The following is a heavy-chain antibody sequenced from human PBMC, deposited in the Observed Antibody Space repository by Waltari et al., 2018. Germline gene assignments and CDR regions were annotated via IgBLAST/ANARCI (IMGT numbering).Heavy chain of an antibody. J-gene: IGHJ6*02. V-gene: IGHV3-53*01. CDR1: GFTVSSNY. D-gene: IGHD6-13*01. Sequence: EVQLMESGGGLIQPGGSLRLSCAASGFTVSSNYMSWVRQAPGKGREWVSVIYSGVSTDYADAVKGRFTISRDNSKNTLYLQMNSLRAEDTAVYYCARDRAADHGLYYGMDVWGQGTTVTVSS. CDR3: ARDRAADHGLYYGMDV. CDR2: IYSGVST.